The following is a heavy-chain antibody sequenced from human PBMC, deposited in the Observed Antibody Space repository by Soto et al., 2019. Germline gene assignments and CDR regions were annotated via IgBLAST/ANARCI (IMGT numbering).Heavy chain of an antibody. J-gene: IGHJ4*02. CDR3: AREASVLIPAAQPSRFDS. CDR1: GYSFMKYG. D-gene: IGHD2-2*01. CDR2: ISPYSGYT. V-gene: IGHV1-18*01. Sequence: ASVKVSCKGFGYSFMKYGINWVRQAPGQGLEWVGWISPYSGYTHSAQKFHGRLTLTTDTAASTAYMELRTLRSADPDLYYCAREASVLIPAAQPSRFDSWGQGTLVT.